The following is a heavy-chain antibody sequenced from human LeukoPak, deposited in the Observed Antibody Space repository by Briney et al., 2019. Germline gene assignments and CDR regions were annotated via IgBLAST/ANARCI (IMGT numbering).Heavy chain of an antibody. Sequence: SVKVSCKASGGTFSSYAISWVRQAPGQGLEWMGGIIPIFGTANYAQKFQGRVTITRDTSASTAYMELSSLRSEDTAVYYYARDQRRLRFLEWFPDYWGQGTLVTVSS. D-gene: IGHD3-3*01. CDR1: GGTFSSYA. CDR3: ARDQRRLRFLEWFPDY. CDR2: IIPIFGTA. J-gene: IGHJ4*02. V-gene: IGHV1-69*05.